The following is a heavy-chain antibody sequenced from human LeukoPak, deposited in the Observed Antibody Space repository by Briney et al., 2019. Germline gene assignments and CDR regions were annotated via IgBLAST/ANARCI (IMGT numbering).Heavy chain of an antibody. J-gene: IGHJ3*01. CDR2: ITSDGSNT. V-gene: IGHV3-74*01. CDR1: GFTYRNYW. Sequence: GGSLRLSCASSGFTYRNYWMHWVRQPPGKDLVWVSRITSDGSNTIYADSVMGRFTIYRDNAKNTVYLQMNSLKVEDTAVYYCAICRGSGWPYHAFYLWGQVTMVTVSS. CDR3: AICRGSGWPYHAFYL. D-gene: IGHD1-26*01.